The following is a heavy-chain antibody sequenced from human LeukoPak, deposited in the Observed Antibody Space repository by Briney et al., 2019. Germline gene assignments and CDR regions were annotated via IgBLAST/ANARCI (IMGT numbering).Heavy chain of an antibody. CDR1: GFTFSSDS. J-gene: IGHJ6*02. V-gene: IGHV3-21*01. D-gene: IGHD6-19*01. Sequence: GGSLRLSCAASGFTFSSDSMNWVRQAPGKGLEWVSSISISSSYITYADPAKGRFTISRDNAKNSLYLQMNRLRAEDTAVYYCARGSGWYYYYYGMDVWGQGTTVTVSS. CDR3: ARGSGWYYYYYGMDV. CDR2: ISISSSYI.